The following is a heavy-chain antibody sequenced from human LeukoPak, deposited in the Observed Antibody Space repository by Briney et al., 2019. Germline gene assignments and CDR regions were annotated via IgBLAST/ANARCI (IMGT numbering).Heavy chain of an antibody. CDR2: IYHSGST. J-gene: IGHJ5*02. D-gene: IGHD2-15*01. V-gene: IGHV4-30-2*01. CDR3: ARAPLSALYCSGGSCSGFDP. CDR1: GGSISSGGYS. Sequence: PSETLSLTCAVSGGSISSGGYSWSWIRQPPGKGLEWIGYIYHSGSTYYNPSLKSRVTISVDRSKNQFSLKLSSVTAADTAVYYCARAPLSALYCSGGSCSGFDPWGQGTLVTVSS.